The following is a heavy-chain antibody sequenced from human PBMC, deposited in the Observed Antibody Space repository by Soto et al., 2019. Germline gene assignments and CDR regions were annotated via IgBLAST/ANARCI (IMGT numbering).Heavy chain of an antibody. Sequence: GASVKVSCKASGYTFTGYDMHWVRQAPGQGLEWMGWINPNSGGTNYAQKFQGCVTMTRDTSISTAYMELSRLRSDDTAVYYCARDTQQGTHYYMDVWGKGTTVTVSS. CDR3: ARDTQQGTHYYMDV. V-gene: IGHV1-2*04. CDR2: INPNSGGT. D-gene: IGHD6-13*01. CDR1: GYTFTGYD. J-gene: IGHJ6*03.